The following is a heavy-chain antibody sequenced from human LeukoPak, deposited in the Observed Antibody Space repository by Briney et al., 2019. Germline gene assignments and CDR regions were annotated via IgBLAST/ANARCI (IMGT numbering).Heavy chain of an antibody. J-gene: IGHJ4*02. Sequence: GGSLRLSCAASGFTFSSYAMSWVRQAPGKGLEWVSATSGSGGSTYYADSVKGRFTISRDNSKNTLYLQMNSLRAEDTAVYYCAKVYNYYGSGSSTRVYYFDYWGQGTLVTVSS. V-gene: IGHV3-23*01. CDR2: TSGSGGST. CDR3: AKVYNYYGSGSSTRVYYFDY. D-gene: IGHD3-10*01. CDR1: GFTFSSYA.